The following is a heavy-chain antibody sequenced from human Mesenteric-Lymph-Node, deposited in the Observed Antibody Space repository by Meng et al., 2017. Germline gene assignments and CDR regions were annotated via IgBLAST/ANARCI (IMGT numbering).Heavy chain of an antibody. J-gene: IGHJ4*02. V-gene: IGHV3-11*01. Sequence: GESLKISCAASGFTFSDYFMSWIRQAPGKGLEWVSYISSSGTTIYYADSVKGRFSFSRDNAQNSLYLQMNSLRAEDTAVYYCAKESGLARGKQLWQAGYFDYWGQGTLVTVSS. CDR3: AKESGLARGKQLWQAGYFDY. CDR1: GFTFSDYF. D-gene: IGHD5-18*01. CDR2: ISSSGTTI.